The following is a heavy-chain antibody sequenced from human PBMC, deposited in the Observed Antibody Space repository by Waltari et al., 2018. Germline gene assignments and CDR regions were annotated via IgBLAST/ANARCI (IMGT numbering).Heavy chain of an antibody. CDR1: GGSLSGYW. CDR3: ASNGPYFDVDY. V-gene: IGHV4-34*01. D-gene: IGHD3-9*01. CDR2: IGHSGGT. J-gene: IGHJ4*01. Sequence: QVQLYQWGAGLLESSETVALSCAVYGGSLSGYWLTWIRHSPGKGLEWIGEIGHSGGTHYTSSSKSRLTISLDTSKSLFSLQLTFVSAADAAGYYCASNGPYFDVDYWGHGTLVTVSS.